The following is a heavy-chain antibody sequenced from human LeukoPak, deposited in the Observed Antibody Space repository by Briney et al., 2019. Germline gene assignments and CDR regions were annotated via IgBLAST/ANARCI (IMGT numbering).Heavy chain of an antibody. CDR2: INTDGTVT. Sequence: AESLRLSCAASGFTFSKYWMLWVRQAPGKGLESVSRINTDGTVTTYADSVKGRFTVSIDNADNTMFLQMSSVRDEDTAVYYCATKQWLAPPPDSWGQGTPVTVSS. D-gene: IGHD6-19*01. V-gene: IGHV3-74*01. CDR1: GFTFSKYW. CDR3: ATKQWLAPPPDS. J-gene: IGHJ4*02.